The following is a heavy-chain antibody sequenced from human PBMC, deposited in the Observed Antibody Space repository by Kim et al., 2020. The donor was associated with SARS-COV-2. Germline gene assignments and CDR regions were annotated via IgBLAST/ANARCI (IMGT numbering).Heavy chain of an antibody. CDR2: YGSGST. V-gene: IGHV3-53*01. J-gene: IGHJ4*02. Sequence: YGSGSTYYADSVKRRFTISRDNSKTTLHLQMNSLRAEDTAVYYCARDSDYWGQGTLVTVSS. CDR3: ARDSDY.